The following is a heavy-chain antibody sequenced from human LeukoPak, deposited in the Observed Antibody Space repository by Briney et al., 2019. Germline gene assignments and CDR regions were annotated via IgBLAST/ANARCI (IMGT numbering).Heavy chain of an antibody. V-gene: IGHV3-30*03. D-gene: IGHD6-19*01. CDR1: GFTFSSYG. Sequence: PGRSLRLSCAASGFTFSSYGMHWVRQAPGKGLEWVAVISYDGSNKYYADSVKGRFTISRDNSKNTLYLQMNRLRGEDTAVYYCARVPYSSGWYFDYWGQGTLVTVSS. CDR3: ARVPYSSGWYFDY. CDR2: ISYDGSNK. J-gene: IGHJ4*02.